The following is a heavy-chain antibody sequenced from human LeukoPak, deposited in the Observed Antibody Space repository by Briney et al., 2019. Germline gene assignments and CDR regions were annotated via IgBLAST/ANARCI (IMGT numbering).Heavy chain of an antibody. CDR1: GGAISNTSYY. D-gene: IGHD6-19*01. CDR2: ASYSGST. CDR3: AREIAVTGNFDY. J-gene: IGHJ4*02. Sequence: PSETLSLTCTVSGGAISNTSYYWGWIRQPPGNGLEWIGSASYSGSTYYNPSLESRVIISVDKSRNQFSLKLTSVTAADTAVYYCAREIAVTGNFDYWGQGTLVTVSS. V-gene: IGHV4-39*07.